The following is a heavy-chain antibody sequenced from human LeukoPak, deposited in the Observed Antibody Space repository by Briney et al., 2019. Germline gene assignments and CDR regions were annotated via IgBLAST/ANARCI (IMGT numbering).Heavy chain of an antibody. J-gene: IGHJ5*02. CDR1: GGSIRTYY. CDR3: ARDGGYEFWSGRPAWFDP. Sequence: PSETLSLTCTVSGGSIRTYYWSWIRQPAGKGLEWIGRIYTSGSTNYNPSFKSRVTMSVDTSKNLCSMNLTSVSAADTAVYYCARDGGYEFWSGRPAWFDPWGQGTLVTVSS. D-gene: IGHD3-3*01. CDR2: IYTSGST. V-gene: IGHV4-4*07.